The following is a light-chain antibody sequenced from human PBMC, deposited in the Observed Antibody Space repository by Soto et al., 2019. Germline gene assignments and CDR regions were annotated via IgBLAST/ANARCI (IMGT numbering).Light chain of an antibody. CDR3: QSYESSLSGSRV. J-gene: IGLJ1*01. V-gene: IGLV1-40*01. Sequence: QSVLTQPPPVSGAPGQRVTLSRTGSSSQIGAGYDVHWYQQLPGTAPKLLIYHNSNRPSGVPDRFSGSKSGTSASLAITGLQAEDEADYYCQSYESSLSGSRVFGTGTKVTVL. CDR2: HNS. CDR1: SSQIGAGYD.